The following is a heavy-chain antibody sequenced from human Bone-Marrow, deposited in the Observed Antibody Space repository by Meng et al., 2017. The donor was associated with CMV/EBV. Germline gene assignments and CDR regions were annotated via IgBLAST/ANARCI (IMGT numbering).Heavy chain of an antibody. J-gene: IGHJ4*02. D-gene: IGHD3-22*01. CDR3: ARDPFLWSWFKEEVPGLGY. CDR2: ISVYNGNT. CDR1: GYTFTSYG. V-gene: IGHV1-18*01. Sequence: ASVKVPCKASGYTFTSYGISWVRQAPGQGLEWMGWISVYNGNTKYAQKFQGRVTTTTDTSTSTAYMELRSLRSDDTAVYYCARDPFLWSWFKEEVPGLGYWGQGTLVTVSS.